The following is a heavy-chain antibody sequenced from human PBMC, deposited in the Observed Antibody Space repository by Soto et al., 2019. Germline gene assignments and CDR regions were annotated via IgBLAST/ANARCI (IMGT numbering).Heavy chain of an antibody. CDR3: AREVSGTSFDY. J-gene: IGHJ4*02. CDR1: GFIVDNSD. Sequence: PGGSLRLSSAASGFIVDNSDINLARQAPGKGLEWVSVTYTGCYTYYADSVKGRFTISRDNSKNTLYLQMNSLRAEDTAVYYCAREVSGTSFDYWGQGSLVTVSS. D-gene: IGHD1-7*01. V-gene: IGHV3-53*01. CDR2: TYTGCYT.